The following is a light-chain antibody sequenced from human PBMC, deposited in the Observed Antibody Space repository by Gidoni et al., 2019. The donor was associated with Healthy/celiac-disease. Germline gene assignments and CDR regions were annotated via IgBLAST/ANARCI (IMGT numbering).Light chain of an antibody. Sequence: DLQITQSPSSLSASVGDSVTITCRASQSISSYLNWYQQKPGKAPKLLIYAASSLQSGVSSRFSGSGSGTDFTLTISSLQPEDFATYYCQQSYSTLITFGQGTRLEIK. V-gene: IGKV1-39*01. J-gene: IGKJ5*01. CDR3: QQSYSTLIT. CDR2: AAS. CDR1: QSISSY.